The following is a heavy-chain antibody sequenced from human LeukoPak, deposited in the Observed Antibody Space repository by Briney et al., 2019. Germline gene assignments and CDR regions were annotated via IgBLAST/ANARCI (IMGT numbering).Heavy chain of an antibody. CDR3: ARDRLGIAAAGTLAY. J-gene: IGHJ4*02. CDR2: VWYDGSNK. CDR1: GFTFSSYV. V-gene: IGHV3-33*01. Sequence: GGSLRLSCAASGFTFSSYVMHWVRQAPGKGLGWGAVVWYDGSNKYYADSVKGRFTISRDNSKNTLYLQMNSLRAEDTAVYYCARDRLGIAAAGTLAYWGQGTLVTVSS. D-gene: IGHD6-13*01.